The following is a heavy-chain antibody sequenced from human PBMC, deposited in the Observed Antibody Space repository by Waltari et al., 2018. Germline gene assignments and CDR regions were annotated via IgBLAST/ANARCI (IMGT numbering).Heavy chain of an antibody. CDR1: GFTFTNYA. CDR2: ISASGGGS. Sequence: EVQLVESGGGLVQPGGSLRLSCAASGFTFTNYAMIWVRQVPGKGLEWVSSISASGGGSYFADSVKGRFASSRDNSRGTLSLQMNSLTAEDTAVYYCGKDQENDPSCEVTWGQGTLVTVSS. J-gene: IGHJ5*02. CDR3: GKDQENDPSCEVT. V-gene: IGHV3-23*04.